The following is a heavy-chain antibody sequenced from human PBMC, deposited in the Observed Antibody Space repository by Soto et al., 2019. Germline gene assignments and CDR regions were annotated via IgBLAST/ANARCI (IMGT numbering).Heavy chain of an antibody. J-gene: IGHJ4*02. Sequence: EVQLVESGGGLVKPGGSLRLSCAASGFTFSNAWMNWVRQAPGKGLEWVGRIKSKTDGGTTDYAAPVKGRFTISRDDSKNTLYLQMNSLKTEDTAVYYCTTKPAYSGSYSAFDYWGQGTPVTVSS. CDR3: TTKPAYSGSYSAFDY. CDR2: IKSKTDGGTT. CDR1: GFTFSNAW. D-gene: IGHD1-26*01. V-gene: IGHV3-15*07.